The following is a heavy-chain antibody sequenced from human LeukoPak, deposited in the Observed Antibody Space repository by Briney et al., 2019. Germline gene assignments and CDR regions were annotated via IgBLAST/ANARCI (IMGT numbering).Heavy chain of an antibody. CDR3: ARDRLRFLEWLSTHSDYYYYMDV. CDR1: GGTFSSYA. Sequence: SVKVSCKASGGTFSSYAISWVRQAPGQGLEWMGGIIPIFGTANYTQKFQGRVTITADESTSTAYMELSSLRSEDTAVYYCARDRLRFLEWLSTHSDYYYYMDVWGKGTTVNVSS. V-gene: IGHV1-69*13. J-gene: IGHJ6*03. CDR2: IIPIFGTA. D-gene: IGHD3-3*01.